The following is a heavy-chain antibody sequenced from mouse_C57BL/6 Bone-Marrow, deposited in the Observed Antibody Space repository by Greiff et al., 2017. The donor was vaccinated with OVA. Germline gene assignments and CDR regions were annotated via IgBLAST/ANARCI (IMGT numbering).Heavy chain of an antibody. V-gene: IGHV1-26*01. J-gene: IGHJ2*01. D-gene: IGHD1-1*01. CDR2: INPNNGGT. CDR1: GYTFTDYY. CDR3: ARGPTVVATDYFDY. Sequence: VQLKQSGPELVKPGASVKISCKASGYTFTDYYMNWVKQSHGKSLEWIGDINPNNGGTSYNQKFKGKATLTVDKSSSTAYMELRSLTSEDSAVYYCARGPTVVATDYFDYWGQGTTLTVSS.